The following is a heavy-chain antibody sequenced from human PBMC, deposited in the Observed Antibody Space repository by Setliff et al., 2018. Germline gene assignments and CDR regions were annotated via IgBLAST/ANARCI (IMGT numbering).Heavy chain of an antibody. J-gene: IGHJ3*02. CDR1: GFSFSSYS. CDR2: IGTSSSYI. V-gene: IGHV3-21*01. D-gene: IGHD2-21*01. CDR3: ARSVVVIAYDAFDI. Sequence: GSLRLSCAASGFSFSSYSMNWVRQAPGKGLEWVSSIGTSSSYIYYADSVKGRFTISRDNAKNSLYLQMNSLRAEDTAVYYCARSVVVIAYDAFDIWGQGTMVTVSS.